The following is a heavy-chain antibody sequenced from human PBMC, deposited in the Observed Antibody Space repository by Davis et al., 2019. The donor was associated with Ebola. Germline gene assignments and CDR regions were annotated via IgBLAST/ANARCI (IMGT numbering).Heavy chain of an antibody. V-gene: IGHV3-48*03. Sequence: SCAASGFTFSRYEMNWVRQAPGKGLEWVSYISSSGSTIYYADSVRGRFTVSRDNAKYSLFLQLNSLRDEDTAQYYCARDAEDGSGNWFFDFRGRGALVTVSS. CDR1: GFTFSRYE. D-gene: IGHD5-24*01. CDR3: ARDAEDGSGNWFFDF. CDR2: ISSSGSTI. J-gene: IGHJ2*01.